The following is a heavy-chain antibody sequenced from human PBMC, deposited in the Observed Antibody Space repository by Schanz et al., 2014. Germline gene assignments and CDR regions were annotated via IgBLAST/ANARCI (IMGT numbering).Heavy chain of an antibody. Sequence: QGQLVESGGGVVQPGRSLRLSCAASGFTFSSYAMHWVRQAPGKGLEWVAVMSYDGSNKYYADSVKGRFTISRDNSKDTLYLQMSGLTPEDTAVYYCAKVAPAATYLDSWGLGTLVTVSS. D-gene: IGHD2-2*01. CDR1: GFTFSSYA. V-gene: IGHV3-30-3*01. CDR2: MSYDGSNK. CDR3: AKVAPAATYLDS. J-gene: IGHJ4*02.